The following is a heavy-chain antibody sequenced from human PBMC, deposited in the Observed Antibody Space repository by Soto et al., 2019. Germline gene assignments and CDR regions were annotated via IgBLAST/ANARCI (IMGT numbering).Heavy chain of an antibody. CDR1: GFTFSSYW. CDR3: ARDPAYGNRXH. CDR2: IIKDGSTK. Sequence: PWGSLRLSCAASGFTFSSYWMSWVRQAPGKGLERVYSIIKDGSTKYYADSVKGRFTISRDNAKNSLYLKMNSLGADDTAVYYCARDPAYGNRXHWGQGTGGTVSS. V-gene: IGHV3-7*01. D-gene: IGHD3-16*01. J-gene: IGHJ4*02.